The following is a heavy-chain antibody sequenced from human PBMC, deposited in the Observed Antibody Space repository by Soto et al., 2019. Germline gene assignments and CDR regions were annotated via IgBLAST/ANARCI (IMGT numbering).Heavy chain of an antibody. V-gene: IGHV4-59*08. Sequence: PSETLSLTCTVSGGSISSYYWIWIRQPPGKGLEWIGYIYYSGRTNYNPSLKSRVTISVDTSKNQFSLKLSSVTAADTAVYYCARQASYFDYWGQGTLVTVSS. CDR1: GGSISSYY. J-gene: IGHJ4*02. CDR2: IYYSGRT. CDR3: ARQASYFDY.